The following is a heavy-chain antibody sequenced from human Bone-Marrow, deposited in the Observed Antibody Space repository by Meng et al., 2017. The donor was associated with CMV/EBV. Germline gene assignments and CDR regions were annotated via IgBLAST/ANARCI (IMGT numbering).Heavy chain of an antibody. Sequence: ASVKVSCKASGYTFTSYGISWVRQATGQGLEWMGWMNPNSGNTGYAQKFQGRVTMTRNTSISTAYMELSSLRSEDTAVYYCARGDCSSTSCYSNYYYGMDVWGQGTTVTVSS. J-gene: IGHJ6*02. CDR2: MNPNSGNT. CDR1: GYTFTSYG. D-gene: IGHD2-2*02. CDR3: ARGDCSSTSCYSNYYYGMDV. V-gene: IGHV1-8*02.